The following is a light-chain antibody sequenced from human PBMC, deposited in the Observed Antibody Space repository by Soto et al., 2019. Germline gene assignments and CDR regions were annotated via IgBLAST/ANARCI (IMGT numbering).Light chain of an antibody. CDR2: RAS. CDR1: HYVYSN. Sequence: EIVVRQSPATLSMSPGERATLSCTASHYVYSNVAWFQQRPGQAPRLLIYRASARATGTPARFSGSGSGTEFTLTITSLQSEDFAVYYCQQYHNLWTFGQGTKVDIK. V-gene: IGKV3-15*01. CDR3: QQYHNLWT. J-gene: IGKJ1*01.